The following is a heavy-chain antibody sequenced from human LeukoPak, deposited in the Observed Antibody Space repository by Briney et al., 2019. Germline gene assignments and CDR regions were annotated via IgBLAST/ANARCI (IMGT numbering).Heavy chain of an antibody. D-gene: IGHD5-18*01. CDR2: IRYDAGKK. CDR3: RGYSYGLEAFDI. CDR1: GFIFSSYG. J-gene: IGHJ3*02. V-gene: IGHV3-30*02. Sequence: GGSLRLSCAASGFIFSSYGMHWVRQAPGKGPEWVAFIRYDAGKKYYADSVKGRFTISRDNSKNTLYLQMNSLRAEDTAVYFSRGYSYGLEAFDIWGQGTMVTVSS.